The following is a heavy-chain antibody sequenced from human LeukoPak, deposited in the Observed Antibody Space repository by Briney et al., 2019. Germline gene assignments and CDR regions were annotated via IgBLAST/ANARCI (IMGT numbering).Heavy chain of an antibody. Sequence: GGSLRLSCAASGFTFSSYAMHWVRQAPGKGLEWVAVISYDGSNKYYADSVKGRFTISRDNSKNTLYLKMNSLRAEDTAVYYCARARQGSVVPAVYAPYYYYGMDVWGQGTTVTVSS. V-gene: IGHV3-30-3*01. CDR2: ISYDGSNK. J-gene: IGHJ6*02. CDR1: GFTFSSYA. D-gene: IGHD2-2*01. CDR3: ARARQGSVVPAVYAPYYYYGMDV.